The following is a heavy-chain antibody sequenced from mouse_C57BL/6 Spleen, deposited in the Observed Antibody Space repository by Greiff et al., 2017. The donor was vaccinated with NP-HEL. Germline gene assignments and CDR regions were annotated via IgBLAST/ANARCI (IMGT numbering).Heavy chain of an antibody. D-gene: IGHD3-1*01. CDR2: IDPNSGGT. CDR1: GYTFTSYW. J-gene: IGHJ1*03. CDR3: ARSGKGFQWYFDV. V-gene: IGHV1-72*01. Sequence: QQSCKASGYTFTSYWMHWVKQRPGRGLEWIGRIDPNSGGTKYNEKFKSKATLTVDKPSSTAYMQLSSLTSEDSAVYYCARSGKGFQWYFDVWGTGTTVTVSS.